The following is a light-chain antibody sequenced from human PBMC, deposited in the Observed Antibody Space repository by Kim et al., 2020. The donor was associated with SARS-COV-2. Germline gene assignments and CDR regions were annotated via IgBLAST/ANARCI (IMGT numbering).Light chain of an antibody. Sequence: GQKITISCSGDTSNNGKNFVSWYQNHPGRAPKPLIYNNNKRPSVIPDRFSGSKSGPTATLGITGLQPGDEAAYYCGTWDSSLSAGVFGGGTQLTVL. CDR3: GTWDSSLSAGV. CDR1: TSNNGKNF. CDR2: NNN. J-gene: IGLJ3*02. V-gene: IGLV1-51*01.